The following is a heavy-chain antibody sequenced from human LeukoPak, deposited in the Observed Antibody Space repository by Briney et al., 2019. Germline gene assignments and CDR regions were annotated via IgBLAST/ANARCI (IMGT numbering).Heavy chain of an antibody. Sequence: SETLSLTCTVSGRSISSSSYYWSWIRQPPGKGLEWIGYIYYSGSTNYNPSLKSRVTISVDTSKNQFSLKLSSVTAADTAVYYCARDGGYSYGYGFDYWGQGTLVTVSS. CDR2: IYYSGST. V-gene: IGHV4-61*01. D-gene: IGHD5-18*01. CDR3: ARDGGYSYGYGFDY. J-gene: IGHJ4*02. CDR1: GRSISSSSYY.